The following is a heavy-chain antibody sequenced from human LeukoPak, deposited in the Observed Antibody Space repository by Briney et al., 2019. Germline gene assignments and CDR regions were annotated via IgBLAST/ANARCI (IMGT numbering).Heavy chain of an antibody. CDR2: INHSGST. J-gene: IGHJ5*02. V-gene: IGHV4-34*01. CDR3: ARGRIAAAVPKRNKNWGRRWFDP. Sequence: PSETLSLTCAVYGGSFSGYYWSWIRQPPGKGLEWIGEINHSGSTNYNPSLKSRVTISVDTSKNQFSLKLSSVTAADTAVYYCARGRIAAAVPKRNKNWGRRWFDPWGQGTLVTVSS. D-gene: IGHD6-13*01. CDR1: GGSFSGYY.